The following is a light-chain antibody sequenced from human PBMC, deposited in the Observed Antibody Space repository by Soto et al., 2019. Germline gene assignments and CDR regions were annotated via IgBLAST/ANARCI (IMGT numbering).Light chain of an antibody. CDR2: EVS. V-gene: IGLV2-23*02. CDR1: TSDVGTYKF. CDR3: CSHAGSHVI. Sequence: QSVLTQPASVSGSPGQSITISCTGTTSDVGTYKFVSLYQQHPGIAPKLMIYEVSERPSGVSNRFSGSKSGNTASLTISGLQAEDEADYYCCSHAGSHVIFGGGTKLTVL. J-gene: IGLJ2*01.